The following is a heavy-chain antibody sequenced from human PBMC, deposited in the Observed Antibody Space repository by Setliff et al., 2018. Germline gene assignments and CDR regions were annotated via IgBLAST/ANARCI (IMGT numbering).Heavy chain of an antibody. CDR2: IKQDGSEI. CDR1: GLTFSSYW. Sequence: GESLKISCAASGLTFSSYWMTWVRQAPGKGLEWLANIKQDGSEIYSVDSVKGRFTISRDNSKNTLYLQMNSLRAEDTAVYYCAKEFTVVVPAALALDVWGKGTTVTVSS. CDR3: AKEFTVVVPAALALDV. D-gene: IGHD2-2*01. J-gene: IGHJ6*04. V-gene: IGHV3-7*03.